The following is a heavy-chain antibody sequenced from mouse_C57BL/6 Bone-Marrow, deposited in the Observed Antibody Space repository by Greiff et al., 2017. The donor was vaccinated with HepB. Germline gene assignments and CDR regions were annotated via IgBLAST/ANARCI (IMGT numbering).Heavy chain of an antibody. CDR1: GFTFSSYG. V-gene: IGHV5-6*02. Sequence: EVKLVESGGDLVKPGGSLKLSCAASGFTFSSYGMSWVRQTPDKRLEWVATISSGGSYTYYPDSVKGRFTISRDNAKNTLYLQMSSLKSEDTAMYYCARRAGTVFYFDYWGQGTTLTVSS. CDR3: ARRAGTVFYFDY. CDR2: ISSGGSYT. D-gene: IGHD4-1*01. J-gene: IGHJ2*01.